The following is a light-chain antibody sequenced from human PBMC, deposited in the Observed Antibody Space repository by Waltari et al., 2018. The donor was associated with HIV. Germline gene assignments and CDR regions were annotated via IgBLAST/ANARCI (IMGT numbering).Light chain of an antibody. CDR3: QQYKTDSRT. Sequence: DIQMTQSPSTLSASVGDRVPITCRASQSINSWLPWYQQKPGKAPRLLISEASSLQSGVPTRVSGSEAGAEYTLIINSMKPDGFATYCGQQYKTDSRTFGEGTNVEIK. CDR1: QSINSW. CDR2: EAS. V-gene: IGKV1-5*03. J-gene: IGKJ1*01.